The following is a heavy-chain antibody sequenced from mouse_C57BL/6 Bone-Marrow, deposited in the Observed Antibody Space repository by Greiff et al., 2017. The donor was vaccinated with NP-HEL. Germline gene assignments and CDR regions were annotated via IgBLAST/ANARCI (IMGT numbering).Heavy chain of an antibody. J-gene: IGHJ4*01. Sequence: EVKVVESGGDLVKPGGSLKLSCAASGFTFSSYGMSWVRQTPDKRLEWVATISSGGSYTYYPDSVKGRFTISRDTAKNTLYLQMSSLKSEDTAMYYCARQGYYDYDDYAMDYWGQGTSVTVSS. D-gene: IGHD2-4*01. V-gene: IGHV5-6*01. CDR3: ARQGYYDYDDYAMDY. CDR1: GFTFSSYG. CDR2: ISSGGSYT.